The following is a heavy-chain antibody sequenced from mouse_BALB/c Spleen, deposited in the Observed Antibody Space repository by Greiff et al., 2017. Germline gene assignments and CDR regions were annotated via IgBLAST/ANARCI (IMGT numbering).Heavy chain of an antibody. CDR3: ARSITTGMDY. Sequence: DVQLVESGGGLVKPGGSLKLSCAASGFTFSSYAMSWVRQSPEKRLEWVAEISSGGSYTYYPDTVTGRFTISRDNAKNTLYLEMSSLRSEDTAMYYCARSITTGMDYWGQGTSVTVSS. CDR1: GFTFSSYA. V-gene: IGHV5-9-4*01. J-gene: IGHJ4*01. CDR2: ISSGGSYT. D-gene: IGHD2-4*01.